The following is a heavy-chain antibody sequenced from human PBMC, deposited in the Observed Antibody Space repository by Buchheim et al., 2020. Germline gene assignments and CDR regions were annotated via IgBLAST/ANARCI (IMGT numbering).Heavy chain of an antibody. D-gene: IGHD3-22*01. J-gene: IGHJ6*02. Sequence: QVQLVESGGGVVQPGRSLRLSCAASGFTFSSYVMHWVRQAPGKGLEWVAVISYDGSNKYYADSVKGRFTISRDNSKNTLYLQMNSLRAEDTAVYYCAKAFSYYDPARNYYYYGMDVWGQGTT. CDR3: AKAFSYYDPARNYYYYGMDV. CDR2: ISYDGSNK. V-gene: IGHV3-30*18. CDR1: GFTFSSYV.